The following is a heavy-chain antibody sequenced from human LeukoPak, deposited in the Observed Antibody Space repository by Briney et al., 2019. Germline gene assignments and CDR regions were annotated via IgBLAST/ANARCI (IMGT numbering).Heavy chain of an antibody. CDR3: AGGSSWYSWFDP. CDR1: GGSFSGYY. D-gene: IGHD6-13*01. V-gene: IGHV4-34*01. J-gene: IGHJ5*02. CDR2: INHSGST. Sequence: PSETLSLTCAVYGGSFSGYYWSWTRQPPGKGLEWIGEINHSGSTNYNPSLKSRVTISVDTSKNQFSLKLSSVTAADTAVYYCAGGSSWYSWFDPWGQGTLVTVSS.